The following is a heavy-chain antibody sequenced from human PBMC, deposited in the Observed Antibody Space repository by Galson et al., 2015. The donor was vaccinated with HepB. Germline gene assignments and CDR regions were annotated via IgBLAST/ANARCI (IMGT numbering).Heavy chain of an antibody. CDR2: ISSSSSYT. Sequence: SLRLSCAASGFTFSDYYMSWIHQAPGKGLEWVSYISSSSSYTNYADSVKGRFTISRDNAKNSLYLQMNSLRAEDTAVYYCARDVMVRGVMGYFDYWGQGTLVTVSS. CDR1: GFTFSDYY. V-gene: IGHV3-11*06. J-gene: IGHJ4*02. D-gene: IGHD3-10*01. CDR3: ARDVMVRGVMGYFDY.